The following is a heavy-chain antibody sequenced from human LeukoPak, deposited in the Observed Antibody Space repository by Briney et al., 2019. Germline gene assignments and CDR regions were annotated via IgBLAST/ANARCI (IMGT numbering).Heavy chain of an antibody. CDR3: ARHPVGFGADGWFIDY. CDR2: IYPGDSDT. V-gene: IGHV5-51*01. D-gene: IGHD6-19*01. CDR1: GYSFTSYW. J-gene: IGHJ4*02. Sequence: GESLKISCKGSGYSFTSYWIGWVRHMPGKGLEWMGIIYPGDSDTRYSPSFQGQVTISADKSISTAYLQWSSLKASDTAMYYCARHPVGFGADGWFIDYWGQGTLVTVSS.